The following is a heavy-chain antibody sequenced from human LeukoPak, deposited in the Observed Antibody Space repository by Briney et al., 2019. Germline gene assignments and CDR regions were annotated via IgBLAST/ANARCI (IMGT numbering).Heavy chain of an antibody. Sequence: GGSLRLSCAASGVTFSSYSMNWVRQAPGQGLEWVSCISSISSDIYYADSLKGRFTIPGDNAKNSLYLQMNSLRAEDTAVYYCASQGQGWSDYYDSSPYFDYWGQGTLVTVSS. CDR1: GVTFSSYS. CDR2: ISSISSDI. J-gene: IGHJ4*02. D-gene: IGHD3-22*01. CDR3: ASQGQGWSDYYDSSPYFDY. V-gene: IGHV3-21*01.